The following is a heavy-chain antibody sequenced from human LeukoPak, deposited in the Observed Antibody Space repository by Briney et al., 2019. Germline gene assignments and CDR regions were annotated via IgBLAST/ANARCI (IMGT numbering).Heavy chain of an antibody. CDR1: GFTFSSYA. CDR2: ISGSGGSA. J-gene: IGHJ6*03. CDR3: AKGPYTNLRYYYMDV. Sequence: GGSLRLSCAASGFTFSSYAMSWVRQAPGKGLEWVSAISGSGGSAHYADSVKGRFTISRDNSKNTLYLQMNSLRAEDTAVYYCAKGPYTNLRYYYMDVWGKGTTVPVSS. D-gene: IGHD4-11*01. V-gene: IGHV3-23*01.